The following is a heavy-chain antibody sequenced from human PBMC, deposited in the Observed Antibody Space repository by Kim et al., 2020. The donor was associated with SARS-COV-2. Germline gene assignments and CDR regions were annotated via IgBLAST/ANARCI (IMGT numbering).Heavy chain of an antibody. D-gene: IGHD5-12*01. CDR2: TA. V-gene: IGHV1-69*06. CDR3: AREDGYNMDY. J-gene: IGHJ4*02. Sequence: TANYAQKCQGRVTITADKSTSTAYMERSSLRSEDTAVYYCAREDGYNMDYWGQGTLVTVSS.